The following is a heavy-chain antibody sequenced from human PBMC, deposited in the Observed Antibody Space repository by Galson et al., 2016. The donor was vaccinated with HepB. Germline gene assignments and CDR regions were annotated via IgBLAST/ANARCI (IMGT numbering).Heavy chain of an antibody. J-gene: IGHJ4*02. CDR1: GFTFSIYG. D-gene: IGHD2-2*01. V-gene: IGHV3-30*18. CDR2: TSSDESVK. Sequence: SLRLSCAASGFTFSIYGMHWIRQAPGKGLEWVATTSSDESVKHYADPVQGRFTISKDNFKNTVYLQMNSLRVEDTAVYYCAKDLDIVVVPSAIDYWGQGTLVTVSS. CDR3: AKDLDIVVVPSAIDY.